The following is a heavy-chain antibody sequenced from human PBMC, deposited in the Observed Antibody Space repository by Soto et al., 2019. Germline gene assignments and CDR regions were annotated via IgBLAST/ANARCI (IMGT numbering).Heavy chain of an antibody. CDR3: ARDLGQQLTNWFDP. CDR2: ISAYNGNT. Sequence: QVQLVQSGAEVKKPGASVKVSCKASGYTFTSYGISWVRQAPGQGLEWMGWISAYNGNTNYAQKLQGRVTMTTDTSTSTAYVELRSLRSDDAAGYYCARDLGQQLTNWFDPWGQGTLVTVSS. V-gene: IGHV1-18*01. J-gene: IGHJ5*02. CDR1: GYTFTSYG. D-gene: IGHD6-13*01.